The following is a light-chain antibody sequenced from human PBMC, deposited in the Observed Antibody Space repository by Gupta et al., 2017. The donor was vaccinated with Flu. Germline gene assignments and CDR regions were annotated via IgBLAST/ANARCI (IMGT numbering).Light chain of an antibody. J-gene: IGLJ3*02. CDR3: SSYTSSRTWV. CDR1: SSDVGAYNY. CDR2: EVS. V-gene: IGLV2-14*01. Sequence: QSALTQPASVSGSPGQSITISCTGSSSDVGAYNYVSWYKQYAGKAPKVMIYEVSNRPSGVSNRFSGSKSGNTASLTISGLQAEDEADYYCSSYTSSRTWVFGGGTKLTVL.